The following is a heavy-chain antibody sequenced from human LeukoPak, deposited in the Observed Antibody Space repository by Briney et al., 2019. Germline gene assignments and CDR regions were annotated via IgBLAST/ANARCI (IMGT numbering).Heavy chain of an antibody. CDR3: ISDGYREVATIGYWYFHL. D-gene: IGHD5-12*01. CDR2: IKSKTDGGTT. V-gene: IGHV3-15*01. Sequence: GGSLRLSCAASGFSFSNAWMSWVRQAPGKGLEWVGRIKSKTDGGTTDYAAPVKGRFTISRDDSKNTLYLQMNSLKTEDTAVYYCISDGYREVATIGYWYFHLWGRGTLVTVSS. CDR1: GFSFSNAW. J-gene: IGHJ2*01.